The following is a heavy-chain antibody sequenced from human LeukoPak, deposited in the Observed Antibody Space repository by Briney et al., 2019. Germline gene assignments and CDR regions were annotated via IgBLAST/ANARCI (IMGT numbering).Heavy chain of an antibody. CDR1: GFIFSTYA. CDR2: FSGTSGKT. CDR3: AKGSIVATANFDY. J-gene: IGHJ4*02. V-gene: IGHV3-23*01. Sequence: GGSLRLSCAASGFIFSTYAMSWVRQAPGKGLEWVSTFSGTSGKTYYSDSVKGRFTVSRDNSKNTLYLQMNSLRAEDTAVYYCAKGSIVATANFDYWGQGTLVTVSS. D-gene: IGHD5-12*01.